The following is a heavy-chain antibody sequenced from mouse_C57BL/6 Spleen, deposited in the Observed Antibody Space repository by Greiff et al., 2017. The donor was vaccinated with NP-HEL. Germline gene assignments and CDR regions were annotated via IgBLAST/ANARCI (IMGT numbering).Heavy chain of an antibody. CDR2: INPSSGYT. D-gene: IGHD1-1*01. Sequence: VQLVESGAELARPGASVKMSCKASGYTFTSYTMHWVKQRPGQGLEWIGYINPSSGYTKYNQKFKDKATLTADKSSSTAYMQLSSLTSEDSAVYYCATTAVDWYLDVWGTGTTVTVSS. CDR1: GYTFTSYT. CDR3: ATTAVDWYLDV. V-gene: IGHV1-4*01. J-gene: IGHJ1*03.